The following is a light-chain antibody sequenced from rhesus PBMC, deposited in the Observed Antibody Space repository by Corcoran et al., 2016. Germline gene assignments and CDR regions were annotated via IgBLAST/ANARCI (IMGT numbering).Light chain of an antibody. CDR1: NSDMGGYNR. CDR3: SSYASSNTYI. V-gene: IGLV2-13*03. Sequence: QAAPTQSPSVSGSPGQSVTISCTGTNSDMGGYNRVSWYQQHPDKAPKLMIYEISQRPSGVSDRFSGSKSGNTASLTISGLQADDEADYYCSSYASSNTYIFGSGTRLTVL. CDR2: EIS. J-gene: IGLJ1*01.